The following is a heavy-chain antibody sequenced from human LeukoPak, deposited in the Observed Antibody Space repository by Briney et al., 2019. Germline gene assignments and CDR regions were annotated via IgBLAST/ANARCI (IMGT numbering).Heavy chain of an antibody. V-gene: IGHV3-15*01. D-gene: IGHD6-25*01. J-gene: IGHJ6*03. CDR2: IKSKTDGGTT. Sequence: PGGSLRLSCAAPGFTFSNAWMSWVRQAPGKGLEWVGRIKSKTDGGTTDFAAPVKGRFTISRDDSQNTLSLQVTNLKTEDTAVYYCTTDSGNWYFYYYYMDVWGKGATVTVSS. CDR3: TTDSGNWYFYYYYMDV. CDR1: GFTFSNAW.